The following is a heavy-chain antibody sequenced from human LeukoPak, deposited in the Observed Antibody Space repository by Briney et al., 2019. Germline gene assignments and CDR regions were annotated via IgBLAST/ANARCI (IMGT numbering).Heavy chain of an antibody. V-gene: IGHV3-23*01. J-gene: IGHJ4*02. CDR3: AKMQGYFDY. CDR2: ITSSGETT. Sequence: GGSLGLSCAASGSIPFNSYSMSWVRQAPGKGLGWVSAITSSGETTYYADSVKGRFTISRDNSKNMVYLQMNSLRAEDAATYYCAKMQGYFDYWGQGSLVTVSS. CDR1: GSIPFNSYS.